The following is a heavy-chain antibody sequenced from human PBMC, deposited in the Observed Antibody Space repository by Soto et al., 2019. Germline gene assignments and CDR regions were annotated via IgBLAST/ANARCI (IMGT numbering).Heavy chain of an antibody. D-gene: IGHD5-18*01. J-gene: IGHJ6*02. V-gene: IGHV4-4*07. CDR3: ASNVDTAMVTVSFPHYYNGMDV. Sequence: SETLSLTCTVSGGSISSYYWSWIRQPAGKGLEWIGRIYTSGSTNYNPSLKSRVTMSLDTSKNQFSLKLTSVTAADTAVYYCASNVDTAMVTVSFPHYYNGMDVWGQGTTVTVSS. CDR2: IYTSGST. CDR1: GGSISSYY.